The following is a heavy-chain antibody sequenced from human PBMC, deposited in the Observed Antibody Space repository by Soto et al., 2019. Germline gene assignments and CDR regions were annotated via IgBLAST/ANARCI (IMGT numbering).Heavy chain of an antibody. Sequence: ASVKVSCKASGYTFTSYYMHWVRQAPGQGLEWMGIINPSAGSTSYAQKFQGRVTMTTDESTSTAYMELSSLRSEDTAVYYCARSQGSSTSLEIYYYYYYGMDVWGQGTTVTVSS. J-gene: IGHJ6*02. CDR2: INPSAGST. CDR3: ARSQGSSTSLEIYYYYYYGMDV. D-gene: IGHD2-2*01. CDR1: GYTFTSYY. V-gene: IGHV1-46*01.